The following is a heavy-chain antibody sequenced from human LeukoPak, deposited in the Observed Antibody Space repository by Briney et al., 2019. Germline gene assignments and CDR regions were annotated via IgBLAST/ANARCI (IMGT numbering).Heavy chain of an antibody. J-gene: IGHJ5*02. Sequence: PGGSLRLSCAACRFTFSDYYMTWIRQAPGKGLEWVSYISSRGSTIYYADSVKGRFTISRDNAKNSLFLQMNSLRVEDTAVYYCARGSRYGLGWFDPWGPGTLVIVSS. CDR1: RFTFSDYY. CDR3: ARGSRYGLGWFDP. D-gene: IGHD3-9*01. V-gene: IGHV3-11*01. CDR2: ISSRGSTI.